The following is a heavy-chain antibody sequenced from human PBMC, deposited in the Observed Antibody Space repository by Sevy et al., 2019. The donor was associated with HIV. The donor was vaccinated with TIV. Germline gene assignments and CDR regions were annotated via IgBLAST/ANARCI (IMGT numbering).Heavy chain of an antibody. V-gene: IGHV3-72*01. CDR1: GFTFSDHY. CDR2: TRNKADGYTT. D-gene: IGHD6-13*01. J-gene: IGHJ4*02. Sequence: GGSLRLSCVASGFTFSDHYMEWVRQAPGKGLEWVGRTRNKADGYTTEYAAFVKGRFTISRDESKNSLYVQMNSLKAEDRAGYYCATHAGIAAAGRVFDYWGQGTLVTVSS. CDR3: ATHAGIAAAGRVFDY.